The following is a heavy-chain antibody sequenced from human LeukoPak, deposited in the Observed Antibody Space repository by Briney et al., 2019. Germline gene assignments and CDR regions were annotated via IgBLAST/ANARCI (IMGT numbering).Heavy chain of an antibody. CDR3: ARGGYSYGDY. Sequence: SETLSLTCAVYGGSFSGYYWSWIRQPPGKGLEWIGEINHSGSTNYNPSLKSRVTISVDTSKNQFSLKLGSVTAADTAVYYCARGGYSYGDYWGQGTLVTVSS. D-gene: IGHD5-18*01. CDR2: INHSGST. CDR1: GGSFSGYY. J-gene: IGHJ4*02. V-gene: IGHV4-34*01.